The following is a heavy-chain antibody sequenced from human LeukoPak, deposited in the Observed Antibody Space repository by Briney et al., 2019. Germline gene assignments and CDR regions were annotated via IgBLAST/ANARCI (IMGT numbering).Heavy chain of an antibody. CDR2: IYYSGTT. D-gene: IGHD5-24*01. CDR1: GGSISSSSHY. V-gene: IGHV4-39*01. CDR3: ARGGVREMATTAYFDY. J-gene: IGHJ4*02. Sequence: SETLSLTCSVSGGSISSSSHYWAWIRQPPGKGLEWIGSIYYSGTTYYKPYFTSRVTISVDTSRNQFSLKLSSVTAADTAVYYCARGGVREMATTAYFDYWGQGTLVTVSS.